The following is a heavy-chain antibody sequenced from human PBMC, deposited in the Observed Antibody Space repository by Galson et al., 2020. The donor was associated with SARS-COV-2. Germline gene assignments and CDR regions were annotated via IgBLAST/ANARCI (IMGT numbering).Heavy chain of an antibody. CDR2: ITGSGGTT. Sequence: GESLKISCAASGLTFSSYAMTWVRQAPGKGLEWVSSITGSGGTTYYADSVKGRFIISRDNSKNMLFLEMSSLRAEDTATYFCAKGEMSTLNYYYHMDVWGKGTSVTVSS. D-gene: IGHD1-26*01. CDR1: GLTFSSYA. CDR3: AKGEMSTLNYYYHMDV. J-gene: IGHJ6*03. V-gene: IGHV3-23*01.